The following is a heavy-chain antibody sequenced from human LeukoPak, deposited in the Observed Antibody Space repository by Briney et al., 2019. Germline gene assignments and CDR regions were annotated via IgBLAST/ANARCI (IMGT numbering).Heavy chain of an antibody. Sequence: SVKVSCKASGGTFSSYTISWVRQAPGHGLEWMGRIIPILGIANYAQKFHGRVTITADKSTSTAYIELSSLRSEDTAVYYCARDGNSSGWYADYWGQGTLVTVSS. CDR1: GGTFSSYT. J-gene: IGHJ4*02. CDR2: IIPILGIA. D-gene: IGHD6-19*01. CDR3: ARDGNSSGWYADY. V-gene: IGHV1-69*04.